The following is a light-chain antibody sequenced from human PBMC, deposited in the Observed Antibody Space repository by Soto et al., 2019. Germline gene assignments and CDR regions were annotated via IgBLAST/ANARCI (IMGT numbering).Light chain of an antibody. CDR2: GAS. CDR1: QSVSSSY. V-gene: IGKV3-20*01. J-gene: IGKJ4*01. CDR3: QQEASSSPFT. Sequence: EIVLTQSPGTLSLSPGERATLSCRASQSVSSSYLAWYQQKPGQAPRLLIYGASSRATGIPDRFSGSGSGRDCTLTIGTMEPADFAVYYCQQEASSSPFTFGGGTKVEIK.